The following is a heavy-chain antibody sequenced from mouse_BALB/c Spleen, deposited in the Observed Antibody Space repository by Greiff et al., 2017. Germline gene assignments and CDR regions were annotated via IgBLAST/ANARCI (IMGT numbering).Heavy chain of an antibody. V-gene: IGHV2-9*02. CDR2: IWAGGST. Sequence: QVQLKQSGPGLVAPSQSLSITCTVSGFSLTSYGVHWVRQPPGKGLEWLGVIWAGGSTNYNSALMSSLSISKDNSKSQVFLKMNSLQTDDTAMYYCAREFPIHYYGSLDYGGQGTTLTVSA. J-gene: IGHJ2*01. CDR3: AREFPIHYYGSLDY. D-gene: IGHD1-2*01. CDR1: GFSLTSYG.